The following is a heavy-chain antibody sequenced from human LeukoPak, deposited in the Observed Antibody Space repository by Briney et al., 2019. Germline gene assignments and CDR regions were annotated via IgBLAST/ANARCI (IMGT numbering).Heavy chain of an antibody. J-gene: IGHJ5*02. D-gene: IGHD3-10*01. V-gene: IGHV1-69*01. CDR3: AREREYGSGNYYGRWFDP. Sequence: ASVKVSCKASGGTFSSYAISWVRQAPGQGLEWMGGIIPIFGTANYAQKFQGRVTITADESTSTAYMELSSLRSEDTAVYYCAREREYGSGNYYGRWFDPWGQGTLVTVSS. CDR2: IIPIFGTA. CDR1: GGTFSSYA.